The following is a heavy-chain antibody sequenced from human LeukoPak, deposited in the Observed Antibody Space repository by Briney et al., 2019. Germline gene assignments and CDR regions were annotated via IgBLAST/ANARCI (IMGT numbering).Heavy chain of an antibody. J-gene: IGHJ4*02. D-gene: IGHD4-23*01. Sequence: GGSLRLSCTVSGFTVSSDSMSWVRQAPGKGLEWVSFIYSGGSTHYSDSVKGRFTISRDNSKNTLYLQMNSLRAEDTAVYYCARVGSYGGDLEADYWGQGTLVTVSS. CDR2: IYSGGST. CDR1: GFTVSSDS. V-gene: IGHV3-53*01. CDR3: ARVGSYGGDLEADY.